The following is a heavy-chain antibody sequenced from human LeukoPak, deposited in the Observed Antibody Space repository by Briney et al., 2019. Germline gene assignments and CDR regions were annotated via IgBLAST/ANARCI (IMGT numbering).Heavy chain of an antibody. V-gene: IGHV3-21*01. Sequence: PGGSLRLSCAASGFTFSSYSMKWVRQAPGKGLEWVSSISSSSSYIYYADSVKGRFTISRDNAKNSLYLQMNSLRAEDTAVYYCARDLGSGWYDYYYYGMDVWGQGTTVTVS. D-gene: IGHD6-19*01. CDR1: GFTFSSYS. CDR2: ISSSSSYI. J-gene: IGHJ6*02. CDR3: ARDLGSGWYDYYYYGMDV.